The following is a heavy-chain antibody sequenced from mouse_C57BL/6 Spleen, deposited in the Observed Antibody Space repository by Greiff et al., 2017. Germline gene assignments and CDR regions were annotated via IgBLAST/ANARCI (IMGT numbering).Heavy chain of an antibody. V-gene: IGHV1-80*01. CDR1: GYAFSSYW. J-gene: IGHJ4*01. D-gene: IGHD1-1*01. Sequence: VQLQQSGAELVKPGASVKISCKASGYAFSSYWMNWVKQRPGTGLEWIGQIYPGDGDTNYNGKFKGKATLTADKSSSTAYMQLSSLTSENSAVYFCAREATVVGDAMDYWGQGTSVTVSS. CDR3: AREATVVGDAMDY. CDR2: IYPGDGDT.